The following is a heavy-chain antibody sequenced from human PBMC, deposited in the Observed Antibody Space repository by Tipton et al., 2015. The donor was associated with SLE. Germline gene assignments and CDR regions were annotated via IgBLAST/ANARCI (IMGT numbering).Heavy chain of an antibody. CDR2: INYSGSP. CDR1: GGSFSGYY. D-gene: IGHD3-10*01. Sequence: TLSLTCAVYGGSFSGYYWSWIRQSPGKGLEWIGEINYSGSPYYNPSLKSRVTISVDTSKNQFSLKLSSVTAADTAVYYCARQKTYNFGSGPHHFDYWGQGTLVTVSS. CDR3: ARQKTYNFGSGPHHFDY. V-gene: IGHV4-34*01. J-gene: IGHJ4*02.